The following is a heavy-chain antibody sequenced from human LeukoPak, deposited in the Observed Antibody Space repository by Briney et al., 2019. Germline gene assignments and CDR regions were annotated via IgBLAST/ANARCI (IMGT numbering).Heavy chain of an antibody. Sequence: TGGSLRLSCAASGFTFSTYSMTWVRHAPGKGLEWVSGIFNSGDKTFYADSVKCRFTTSRDNSKNTLYLQMDSLRAEDTAVYYCDKDVVPDSGWDLDYWGQGTLVTVSS. V-gene: IGHV3-23*01. CDR2: IFNSGDKT. CDR1: GFTFSTYS. D-gene: IGHD6-19*01. CDR3: DKDVVPDSGWDLDY. J-gene: IGHJ4*02.